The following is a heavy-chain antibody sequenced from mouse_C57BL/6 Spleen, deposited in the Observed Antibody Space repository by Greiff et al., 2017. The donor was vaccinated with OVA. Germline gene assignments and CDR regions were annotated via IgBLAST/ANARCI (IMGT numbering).Heavy chain of an antibody. CDR3: ANLYSNYFDY. CDR2: IYPGDGDT. Sequence: QVQLQQSGPELVKPGASVKISCKASGYAFSSSWMNWVKQRPGKGLEWIGRIYPGDGDTNYNGKFKGKATLTAAQSSSTAYMQLSSLTSEDSAVYFCANLYSNYFDYWGQGTTLTVSS. J-gene: IGHJ2*01. D-gene: IGHD2-5*01. V-gene: IGHV1-82*01. CDR1: GYAFSSSW.